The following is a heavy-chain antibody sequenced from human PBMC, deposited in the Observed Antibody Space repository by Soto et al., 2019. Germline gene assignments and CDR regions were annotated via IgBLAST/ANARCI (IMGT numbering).Heavy chain of an antibody. J-gene: IGHJ4*02. CDR2: ISGSGGST. CDR1: GFTFSNYA. CDR3: AKALPYDDFCIGYPTNFLNY. D-gene: IGHD3-3*01. V-gene: IGHV3-23*01. Sequence: GGSLRLSCSASGFTFSNYAMSWVRQAPGNGLEWVSAISGSGGSTYYTDSVKGRFTISRDNSKNTLYLHMNSLRADDTPVYYCAKALPYDDFCIGYPTNFLNYRGKGPLVTVSS.